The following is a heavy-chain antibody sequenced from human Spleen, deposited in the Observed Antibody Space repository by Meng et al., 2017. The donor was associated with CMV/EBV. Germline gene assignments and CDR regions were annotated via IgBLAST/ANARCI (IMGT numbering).Heavy chain of an antibody. J-gene: IGHJ6*02. CDR3: ARDREDDMDV. Sequence: ASVQVSCKASGYTFTGYYMHWVRQAPGQGLEWMGWINPNSGGTNYAQKFQGRVTMTRDTSISTAYMELSGLTSDDTALYYCARDREDDMDVWGQGTTVTVSS. V-gene: IGHV1-2*02. CDR1: GYTFTGYY. CDR2: INPNSGGT.